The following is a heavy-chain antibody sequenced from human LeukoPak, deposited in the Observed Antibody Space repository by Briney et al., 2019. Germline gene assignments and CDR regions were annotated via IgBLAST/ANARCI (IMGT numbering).Heavy chain of an antibody. J-gene: IGHJ4*02. D-gene: IGHD3-10*01. CDR2: INHSGST. V-gene: IGHV4-34*01. CDR3: ARSPRFRGVIIIGGHFDY. CDR1: GGSFSGYY. Sequence: SETLSLTCAVYGGSFSGYYWSWIRQPPEKGLEWIGEINHSGSTNYNPSLKSRVTISVDTSKNQFSLKLSSVTAADTAVYYCARSPRFRGVIIIGGHFDYWGQGTLVTVSS.